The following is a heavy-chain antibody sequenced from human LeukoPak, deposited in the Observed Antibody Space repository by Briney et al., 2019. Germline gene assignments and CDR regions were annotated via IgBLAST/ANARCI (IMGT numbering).Heavy chain of an antibody. CDR2: IYYSGST. CDR1: GGSFSGYY. J-gene: IGHJ4*02. Sequence: SETLSLTCAVYGGSFSGYYWSWIRQPPGKGLEWIGYIYYSGSTNYNPSLKSRVTISVDTSKNQFSLKLSSVTAADTAVYYCARCGYSYELNFDYWGQGTLVTVSS. V-gene: IGHV4-59*01. D-gene: IGHD5-18*01. CDR3: ARCGYSYELNFDY.